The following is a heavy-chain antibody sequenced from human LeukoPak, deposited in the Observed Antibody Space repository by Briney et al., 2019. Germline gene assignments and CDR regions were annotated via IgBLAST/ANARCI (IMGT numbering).Heavy chain of an antibody. CDR2: INQDGTEK. CDR3: ARVYGSGQGN. CDR1: GFTFSSYW. D-gene: IGHD3-10*01. J-gene: IGHJ4*02. Sequence: PGGSLRLSCAASGFTFSSYWMSWVRQALGKGLEWVANINQDGTEKYYVDSVKGRFTISRDDAKSSLYLQMNSLRVEDTAVYYCARVYGSGQGNWGQGTLVTVSS. V-gene: IGHV3-7*04.